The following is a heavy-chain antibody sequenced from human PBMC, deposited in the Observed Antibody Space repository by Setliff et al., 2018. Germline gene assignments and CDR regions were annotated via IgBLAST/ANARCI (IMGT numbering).Heavy chain of an antibody. Sequence: GGSLRLSCVASGRSFRSYAMSWVRQAPGKGLEWVSTLSGSGVSTYYLDSVKGRFTISRDNSTNTLYLQMNSLRTEDTGVYYCARLALTGYDSSGYYYALDYYYYMDVWGKGTTVTVSS. J-gene: IGHJ6*03. V-gene: IGHV3-23*01. CDR1: GRSFRSYA. CDR2: LSGSGVST. D-gene: IGHD3-22*01. CDR3: ARLALTGYDSSGYYYALDYYYYMDV.